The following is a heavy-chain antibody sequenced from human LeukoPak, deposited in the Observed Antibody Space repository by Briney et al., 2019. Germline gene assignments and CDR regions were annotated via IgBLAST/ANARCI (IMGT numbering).Heavy chain of an antibody. CDR1: GFTFSSYA. CDR3: ASRYYDFWSGYYRLDY. J-gene: IGHJ4*02. Sequence: GGSLRLSCAASGFTFSSYAMSWVRQAPGKGLEWVSAISGSGGSTYYADSVKGRFTIFRDNSKNTLYLQMNSLRAEDTAVYYRASRYYDFWSGYYRLDYWGQGTLVTVSS. D-gene: IGHD3-3*01. V-gene: IGHV3-23*01. CDR2: ISGSGGST.